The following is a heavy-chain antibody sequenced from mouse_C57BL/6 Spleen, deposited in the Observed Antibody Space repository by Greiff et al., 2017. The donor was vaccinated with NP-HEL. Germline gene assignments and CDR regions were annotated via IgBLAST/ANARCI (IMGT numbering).Heavy chain of an antibody. J-gene: IGHJ2*01. CDR3: ARRERLGRYFDY. CDR2: IYPGSGST. CDR1: GYTFTSYW. V-gene: IGHV1-55*01. Sequence: VKLMESGAELVKPGASVKMSCKASGYTFTSYWITWVKQRPGQGLEWIGDIYPGSGSTNYNEKFKSKATLTVDTSSSTAYMQLSSLTSEDSAVYYCARRERLGRYFDYWGQGTTLTVSS. D-gene: IGHD2-4*01.